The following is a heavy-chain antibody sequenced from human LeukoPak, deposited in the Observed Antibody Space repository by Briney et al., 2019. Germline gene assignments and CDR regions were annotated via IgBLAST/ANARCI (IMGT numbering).Heavy chain of an antibody. J-gene: IGHJ4*02. CDR2: VSYDGSNT. CDR1: GFSFGGYA. Sequence: GTSLRLSCAASGFSFGGYAIHWVRQAPGKGLEWVAVVSYDGSNTYYADSMKGRFAISRDNSKKTLYLQMNSLRGDDTAVYYCAREVSWYYFDYWGQGILVTVSS. D-gene: IGHD6-13*01. V-gene: IGHV3-30*09. CDR3: AREVSWYYFDY.